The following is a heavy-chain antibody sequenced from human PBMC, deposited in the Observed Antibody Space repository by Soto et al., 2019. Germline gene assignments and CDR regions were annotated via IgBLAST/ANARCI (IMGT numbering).Heavy chain of an antibody. CDR1: GYTFTSYG. J-gene: IGHJ6*02. D-gene: IGHD6-19*01. V-gene: IGHV1-18*01. Sequence: QVQLVQSGAEVKKPGASVKVSCKASGYTFTSYGISWVRQAPGQGLEWMGWTSAYNGNTNYAQKLQGRVTMTTDTSTSAAYMELRSLRSDDTAVYYCARRQWLVGGYYYGLDVWGQGTTVTVSS. CDR2: TSAYNGNT. CDR3: ARRQWLVGGYYYGLDV.